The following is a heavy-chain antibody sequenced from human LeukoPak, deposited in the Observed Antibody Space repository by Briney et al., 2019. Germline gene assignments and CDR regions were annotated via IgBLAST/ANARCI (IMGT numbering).Heavy chain of an antibody. D-gene: IGHD2-21*02. V-gene: IGHV4-4*07. CDR1: GGSISSYY. J-gene: IGHJ4*02. CDR2: IYTSGSI. Sequence: SETLSLTCTVSGGSISSYYWSWIRQPAGKGLEWIGRIYTSGSINYNPSLKSRVTMSVDTSKNQFSLKLSSVTAADTAVYYCARMKDCDGDCYSVDYWGQGTLVTVSS. CDR3: ARMKDCDGDCYSVDY.